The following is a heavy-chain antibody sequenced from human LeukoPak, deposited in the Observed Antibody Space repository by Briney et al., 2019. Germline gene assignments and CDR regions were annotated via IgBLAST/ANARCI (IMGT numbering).Heavy chain of an antibody. CDR1: GFTFSSYA. Sequence: PGGSLRLSCAASGFTFSSYAMSWVRQAPGKGLEWVSAISGSGGSTYYADSVKGRFTISRDNSKNTLYLQMNSLGAEDTAVYYCAKEATYYYDSSGPGTGWFDPWGQGTLVTVSS. D-gene: IGHD3-22*01. CDR2: ISGSGGST. V-gene: IGHV3-23*01. CDR3: AKEATYYYDSSGPGTGWFDP. J-gene: IGHJ5*02.